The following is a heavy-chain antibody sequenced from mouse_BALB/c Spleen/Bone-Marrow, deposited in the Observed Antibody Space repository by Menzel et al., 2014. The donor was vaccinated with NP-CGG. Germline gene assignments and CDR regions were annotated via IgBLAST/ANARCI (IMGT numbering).Heavy chain of an antibody. CDR3: ATHKRPYFDY. J-gene: IGHJ2*01. D-gene: IGHD6-1*01. CDR1: GYSFTSYW. Sequence: QVQLQQSGPQLVRPGASVKISCKASGYSFTSYWMHWMNQRPGRGLEWIGMIDPSDSETRLNQKFKDKATLTVDKSSSTAYMQLSSPTSEDSAVYYCATHKRPYFDYWGQGTTLTVSS. CDR2: IDPSDSET. V-gene: IGHV1-74*01.